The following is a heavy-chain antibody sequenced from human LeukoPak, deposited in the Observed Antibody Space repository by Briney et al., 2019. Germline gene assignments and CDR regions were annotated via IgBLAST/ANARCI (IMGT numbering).Heavy chain of an antibody. D-gene: IGHD6-19*01. J-gene: IGHJ4*02. Sequence: ASVKVSCKVSGYTLTELSMHWVRQAPRKGLEWMGGFDPEDGETIYAQKFQGRVTMTEDTSTDTAYMELSSLRSEDTAVYYCATDQIGGGWTYFDYWGQGTLVTVSS. CDR2: FDPEDGET. CDR1: GYTLTELS. V-gene: IGHV1-24*01. CDR3: ATDQIGGGWTYFDY.